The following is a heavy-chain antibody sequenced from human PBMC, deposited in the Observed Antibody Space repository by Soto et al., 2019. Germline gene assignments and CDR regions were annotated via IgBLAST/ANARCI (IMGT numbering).Heavy chain of an antibody. D-gene: IGHD3-9*01. V-gene: IGHV1-69*13. Sequence: SVKVSCKASGGTFSSYAISWVRQAPGQELEWMGGIIPIFGTANYAQKFQGRVTITADESTSTAYMELSSLRSEDTAVYYCARGANYDILTGSDSYYYSYGMDVWGQGTTVTVSS. CDR1: GGTFSSYA. CDR2: IIPIFGTA. CDR3: ARGANYDILTGSDSYYYSYGMDV. J-gene: IGHJ6*02.